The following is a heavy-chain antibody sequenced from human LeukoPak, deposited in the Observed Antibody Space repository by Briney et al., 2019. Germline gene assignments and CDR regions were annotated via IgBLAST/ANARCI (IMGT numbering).Heavy chain of an antibody. CDR3: AKDGRIGAAGNWGLDY. Sequence: PGGSLRLSCAASGLTFSSYGMSWVRQAPGKGLEWVSAIGGSGGFTDYTDSVKGRFTISRDNSKNTLYLEMNSLRAEDTAVFYCAKDGRIGAAGNWGLDYWGQGTLVTVSS. J-gene: IGHJ4*02. CDR2: IGGSGGFT. V-gene: IGHV3-23*01. CDR1: GLTFSSYG. D-gene: IGHD6-13*01.